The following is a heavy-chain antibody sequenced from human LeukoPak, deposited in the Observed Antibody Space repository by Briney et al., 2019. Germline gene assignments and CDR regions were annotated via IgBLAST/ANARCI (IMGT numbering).Heavy chain of an antibody. CDR3: ARNIVVVPAAIRYYYYYMDV. V-gene: IGHV1-69*05. D-gene: IGHD2-2*01. CDR1: GGTFSSYA. J-gene: IGHJ6*03. CDR2: IIPIFGTA. Sequence: GSSVKVSCKASGGTFSSYAISWVRQAPGQGLEWMGGIIPIFGTANYAQKFQGRVTITTDGSTSTAYMELSSLRSEDTAVYYCARNIVVVPAAIRYYYYYMDVWGKGTTVTVSS.